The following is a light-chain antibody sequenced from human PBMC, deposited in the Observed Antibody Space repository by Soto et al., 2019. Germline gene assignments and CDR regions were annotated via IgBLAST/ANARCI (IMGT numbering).Light chain of an antibody. CDR2: ASS. V-gene: IGKV1-27*01. Sequence: DIQMTQSPSSLSASVGDRVTITCRASQVISNYLAWYQQKPGKAPKLLIYASSTLQSGVPSRFSGSGSGTDFTLTISSLQPQDVATYYCQNYNSVPWTFGQGTNVEIK. CDR1: QVISNY. CDR3: QNYNSVPWT. J-gene: IGKJ1*01.